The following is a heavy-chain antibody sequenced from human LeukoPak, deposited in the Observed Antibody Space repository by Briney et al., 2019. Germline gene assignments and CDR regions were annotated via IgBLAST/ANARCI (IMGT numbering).Heavy chain of an antibody. Sequence: GGSLRVSCAASGFTFSNSAMTWVRQAPGKGLEWVSAISGSGSSTYYADSVKGRFTISRDNSKNTLYLQMNSLRTEDTAVYYCAKDVLGFDYWGQRTLVTVSS. V-gene: IGHV3-23*01. CDR1: GFTFSNSA. J-gene: IGHJ4*02. CDR3: AKDVLGFDY. D-gene: IGHD3-16*01. CDR2: ISGSGSST.